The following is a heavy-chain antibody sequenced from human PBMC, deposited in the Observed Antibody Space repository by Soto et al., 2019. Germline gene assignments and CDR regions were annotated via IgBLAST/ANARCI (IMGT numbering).Heavy chain of an antibody. CDR3: ARSRVSTPRLEDPFDI. V-gene: IGHV5-51*01. Sequence: GESLKISCKGSGYSFPTYWLAWVRQTPGRGLEYMGIIYPGDSDSRYSPAFQGQVTISADKSINTAYLQWTSLKASDTAIYYCARSRVSTPRLEDPFDIWGQGTMVTVSS. D-gene: IGHD5-12*01. J-gene: IGHJ3*02. CDR2: IYPGDSDS. CDR1: GYSFPTYW.